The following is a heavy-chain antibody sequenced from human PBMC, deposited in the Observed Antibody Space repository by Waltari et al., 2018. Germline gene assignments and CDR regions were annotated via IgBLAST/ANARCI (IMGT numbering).Heavy chain of an antibody. J-gene: IGHJ4*02. CDR3: ATDSGLDSTSAGYYFQD. Sequence: EGQLVESGGALVKPGESLRLSCEVSGLPFKNVWMNWPGQAPGKGLEWVGRIKSEADGVTTDYSTPVKGRFSISRDDSKNMLYLQMSGLTTEDTALYYCATDSGLDSTSAGYYFQDWGQGTLVTVSS. CDR2: IKSEADGVTT. D-gene: IGHD2-2*01. CDR1: GLPFKNVW. V-gene: IGHV3-15*07.